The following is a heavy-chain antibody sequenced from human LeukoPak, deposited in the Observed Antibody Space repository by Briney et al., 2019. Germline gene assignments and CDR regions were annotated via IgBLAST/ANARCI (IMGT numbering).Heavy chain of an antibody. D-gene: IGHD3-3*01. Sequence: SETLSLTCTVSGGSMDTKVYYWGWIRPAPGKGLEWIGTVYYSGSVDYNPSLKSRVTISGDTSKNMYSLSLSSVTAADTALYYCARAKYYDFSSGYMTYYFDSWGQGALVTVSS. CDR1: GGSMDTKVYY. V-gene: IGHV4-39*07. J-gene: IGHJ4*02. CDR3: ARAKYYDFSSGYMTYYFDS. CDR2: VYYSGSV.